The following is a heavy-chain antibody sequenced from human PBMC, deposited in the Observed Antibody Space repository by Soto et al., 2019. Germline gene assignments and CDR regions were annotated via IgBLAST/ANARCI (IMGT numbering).Heavy chain of an antibody. CDR2: IYYSGST. V-gene: IGHV4-31*03. Sequence: SETLSLTCTVSGGSISSGGYYWSWIRQHPGKGLEWIGYIYYSGSTYYNPSLKSRVTISVDTSKSQFSLKLSSVTAADTAVYYCATIAAAGKGAVDYWGQGTLVTVSS. CDR1: GGSISSGGYY. J-gene: IGHJ4*02. D-gene: IGHD6-13*01. CDR3: ATIAAAGKGAVDY.